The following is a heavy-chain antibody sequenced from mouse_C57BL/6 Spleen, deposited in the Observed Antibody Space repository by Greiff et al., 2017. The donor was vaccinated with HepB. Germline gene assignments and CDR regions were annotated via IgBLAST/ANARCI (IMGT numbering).Heavy chain of an antibody. D-gene: IGHD1-1*01. CDR3: TRSGTTVVEEDYFDY. Sequence: QVQLQQSGAELVRPGASVTLSCKASGYTFTDYEMHWVKQTPVHGLEWIGAIDPETGGTAYNQKFKGKAILTADKSSSTAYMELRSLTSEDSAVYYCTRSGTTVVEEDYFDYWGQGTTLTVSS. V-gene: IGHV1-15*01. CDR1: GYTFTDYE. J-gene: IGHJ2*01. CDR2: IDPETGGT.